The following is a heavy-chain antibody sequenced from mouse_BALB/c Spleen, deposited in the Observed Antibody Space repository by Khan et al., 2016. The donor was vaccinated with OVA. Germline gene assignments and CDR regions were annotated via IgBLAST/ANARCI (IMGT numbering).Heavy chain of an antibody. CDR2: IDPENGDT. V-gene: IGHV14-1*02. CDR1: GFNIKDYY. D-gene: IGHD2-3*01. J-gene: IGHJ3*01. Sequence: VRLQQSGAELVRPGALVKLSCKASGFNIKDYYMHWVKQRPEQGLVWIGRIDPENGDTIYDPKFQGKASITSDTSSNTAYLKLSSLTSEDTAVYYCARDGYSPLFAYGGQGTLVTVSA. CDR3: ARDGYSPLFAY.